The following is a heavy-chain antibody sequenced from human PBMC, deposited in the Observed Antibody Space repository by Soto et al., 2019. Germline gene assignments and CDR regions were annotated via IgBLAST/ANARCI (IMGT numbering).Heavy chain of an antibody. Sequence: QMPLVESGGGLVEPGGSLRLSCEASGFTFSNHYMSWIRQAPGKGLEWVSYISRSGSTIYYADSVRGRFTISRDNAKNSLYLKMDSLRAEDTAMYYCGRDPELWDENVATRPSIYYYGMDVWGQGTTVTVSS. J-gene: IGHJ6*02. CDR2: ISRSGSTI. V-gene: IGHV3-11*01. CDR3: GRDPELWDENVATRPSIYYYGMDV. CDR1: GFTFSNHY. D-gene: IGHD5-18*01.